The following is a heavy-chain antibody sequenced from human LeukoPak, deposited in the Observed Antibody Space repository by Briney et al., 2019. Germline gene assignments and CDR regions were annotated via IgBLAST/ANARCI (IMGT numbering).Heavy chain of an antibody. D-gene: IGHD3-10*01. Sequence: PGGSLRLSCAASGFTFSSYAMHWVRQAPGKGLEWVAVISYDGSNKYYADSVKGRFTISRDNSKNTLYLQMNSLRAEDTAVYYCAKERITMVRGALDYWGQGTLVTVSS. CDR3: AKERITMVRGALDY. J-gene: IGHJ4*02. CDR1: GFTFSSYA. CDR2: ISYDGSNK. V-gene: IGHV3-30*04.